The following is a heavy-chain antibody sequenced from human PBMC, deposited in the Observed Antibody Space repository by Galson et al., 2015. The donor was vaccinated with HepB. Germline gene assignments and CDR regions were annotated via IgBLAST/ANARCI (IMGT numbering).Heavy chain of an antibody. D-gene: IGHD1-1*01. Sequence: SLRLSCAASGFTFSSYSMNWVRQAPGKGLEWVSSISSSSSYIYYADSVKGRFTISRDNAKNSLYLQMNSLRAEDTAVYYCARVSGNDPHFDYWGQGTLVTVSS. V-gene: IGHV3-21*01. CDR1: GFTFSSYS. CDR2: ISSSSSYI. J-gene: IGHJ4*02. CDR3: ARVSGNDPHFDY.